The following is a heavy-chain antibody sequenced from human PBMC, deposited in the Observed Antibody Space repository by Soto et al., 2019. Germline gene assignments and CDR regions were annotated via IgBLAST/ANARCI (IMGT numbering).Heavy chain of an antibody. V-gene: IGHV1-69*12. CDR3: ASWLKGAGIGGNYYYGMDA. J-gene: IGHJ6*02. CDR2: IMPIFGRA. CDR1: GGTFSNYA. Sequence: QVQLVQSRAEVKKPGSSVKVSCKASGGTFSNYAFSGGRQAPGQGLEWVGGIMPIFGRADYAQQFRGRVRITAAESTSTAHMELRSLRSEATDVYYCASWLKGAGIGGNYYYGMDAWGQGTTVTVSS. D-gene: IGHD6-19*01.